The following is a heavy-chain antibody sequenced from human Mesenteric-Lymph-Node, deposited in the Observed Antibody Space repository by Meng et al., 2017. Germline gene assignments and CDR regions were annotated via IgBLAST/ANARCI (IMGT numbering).Heavy chain of an antibody. CDR3: ARHPQFGTTMIEY. V-gene: IGHV4-59*08. CDR2: IHYSGST. D-gene: IGHD1-7*01. Sequence: QLQLQGSGPGLVQPSETLSLTCTVSGGSISGYYWSWIRQPPGKELEWIGYIHYSGSTNYKPSLKSRVTISVDTSKNQFSLKLSSVTAADTAVYYCARHPQFGTTMIEYWGQGTLVTVSS. CDR1: GGSISGYY. J-gene: IGHJ4*02.